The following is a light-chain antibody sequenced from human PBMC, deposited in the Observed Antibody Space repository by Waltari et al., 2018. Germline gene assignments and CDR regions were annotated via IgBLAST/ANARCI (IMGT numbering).Light chain of an antibody. CDR2: LAF. J-gene: IGKJ1*01. V-gene: IGKV2-28*01. Sequence: DIVMTQSPLSLPVTPGEPASISCRSSQSLLHSNGYNYLDWYLQKPGQSPQLLIYLAFNRASGVPDRFSGSGSGTDFTLKISRVEADDVWVYYCMQALQTPWTFGQGTRVEIK. CDR1: QSLLHSNGYNY. CDR3: MQALQTPWT.